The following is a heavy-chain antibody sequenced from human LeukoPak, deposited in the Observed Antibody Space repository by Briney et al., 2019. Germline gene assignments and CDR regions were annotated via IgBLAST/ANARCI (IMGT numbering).Heavy chain of an antibody. Sequence: PGGSLRLSCAASGFTFSSYAMSWVRQAPGKGLERVSAISGSGGSTYYADSLKGRFTISRDNAKNSLYLQMNSLRAEDTAVYYCARGDRLGAALLASFDYWGQGTLVTVSS. J-gene: IGHJ4*02. CDR1: GFTFSSYA. CDR2: ISGSGGST. D-gene: IGHD3-16*01. CDR3: ARGDRLGAALLASFDY. V-gene: IGHV3-23*01.